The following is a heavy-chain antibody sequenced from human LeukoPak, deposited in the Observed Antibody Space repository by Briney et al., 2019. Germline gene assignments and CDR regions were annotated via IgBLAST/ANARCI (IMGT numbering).Heavy chain of an antibody. CDR3: ARGGVDGDLFAY. CDR2: INHSGST. Sequence: SETLSLTCDVYSGSFGGYYWSWIRQPPGKGLEWIGEINHSGSTSYNPSLKSRVSISVDASKNQFSLKLSSVTAADTAVYYCARGGVDGDLFAYWGQGTLVTVSS. J-gene: IGHJ4*02. D-gene: IGHD4-17*01. CDR1: SGSFGGYY. V-gene: IGHV4-34*01.